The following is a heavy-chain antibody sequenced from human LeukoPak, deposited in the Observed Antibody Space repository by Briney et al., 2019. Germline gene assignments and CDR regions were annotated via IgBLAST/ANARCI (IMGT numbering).Heavy chain of an antibody. Sequence: SGPTLVNPTQTLTLTCTFSGFSLSTSGMCVSWIRQPPGKALEWLARIDWDDDKYHSTSLKTRLTISKDTSKNQVVLTMTNMDPVDTATYYCARYYSSGWYLDYWGQGTLVTVSS. D-gene: IGHD6-19*01. V-gene: IGHV2-70*11. CDR3: ARYYSSGWYLDY. CDR1: GFSLSTSGMC. J-gene: IGHJ4*02. CDR2: IDWDDDK.